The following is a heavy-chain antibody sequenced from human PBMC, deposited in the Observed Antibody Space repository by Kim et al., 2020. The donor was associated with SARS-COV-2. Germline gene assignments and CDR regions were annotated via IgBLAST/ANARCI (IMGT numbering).Heavy chain of an antibody. D-gene: IGHD4-4*01. CDR3: ARGPNYSPFDY. CDR2: IIGSGTTL. CDR1: GFTFSSYE. J-gene: IGHJ4*02. V-gene: IGHV3-48*03. Sequence: GGSLRLSCAASGFTFSSYEMNWVRQAPGKGLEWVSYIIGSGTTLYYADSVRGRFTISRDNDKNSLYLQMNSLRAEDTAVYYCARGPNYSPFDYWGQGTLGTVYS.